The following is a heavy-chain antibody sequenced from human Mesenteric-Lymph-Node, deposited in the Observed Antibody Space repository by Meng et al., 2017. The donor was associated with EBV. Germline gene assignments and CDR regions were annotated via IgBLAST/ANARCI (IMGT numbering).Heavy chain of an antibody. CDR2: IYYRGST. Sequence: QVPVTGLGPGLVNPSETLTLPCTVSGGSVSSGSYYWSWLRQPPGKGLEWIGYIYYRGSTNYNPSLKSRVTISVDTSKNQFSLKLSSVTAADTAVYYCALIIVGATHFDYWGQGTLVTVSS. CDR3: ALIIVGATHFDY. D-gene: IGHD1-26*01. V-gene: IGHV4-61*01. J-gene: IGHJ4*02. CDR1: GGSVSSGSYY.